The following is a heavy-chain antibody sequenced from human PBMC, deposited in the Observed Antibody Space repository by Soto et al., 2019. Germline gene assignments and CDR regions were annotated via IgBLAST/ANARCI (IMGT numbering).Heavy chain of an antibody. CDR2: IYPGDSDT. J-gene: IGHJ5*02. V-gene: IGHV5-51*01. Sequence: PGESLKISCKGSGYSFTSYWIGWVRQMPGKGLEWMGIIYPGDSDTRYSPSFQGQVTISADTSLNTAYLQWGSLRASDTATYYCARVFTGSAGRFDPWGQGTVVTVSS. D-gene: IGHD2-8*02. CDR1: GYSFTSYW. CDR3: ARVFTGSAGRFDP.